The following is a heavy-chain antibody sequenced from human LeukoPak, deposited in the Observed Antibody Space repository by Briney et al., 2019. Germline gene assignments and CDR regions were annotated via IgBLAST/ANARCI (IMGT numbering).Heavy chain of an antibody. D-gene: IGHD4-17*01. CDR3: ARAYDYGDYDYFDY. Sequence: ASVKVSCKASGYTFTGYYMHWVRQAPGQGLEWMGWINPNSGGTNYAQKFQGRVTMTRDTSISTAYMELSRLRSDDTAVYYCARAYDYGDYDYFDYWGQGTLVTVSS. CDR2: INPNSGGT. CDR1: GYTFTGYY. J-gene: IGHJ4*02. V-gene: IGHV1-2*02.